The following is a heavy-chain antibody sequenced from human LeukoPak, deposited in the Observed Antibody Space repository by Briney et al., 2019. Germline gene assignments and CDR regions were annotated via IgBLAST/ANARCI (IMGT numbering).Heavy chain of an antibody. Sequence: SETLSLTCAVSGYSISSGYYWGWIRQPPGKGLEWIGSIYYSGSTYYNPSLKSRVTISVDTSKNQFSLKLSSVTAADTAVYYCARGYCSSTSCYRDFDYWGQGTLVTVSS. CDR2: IYYSGST. CDR1: GYSISSGYY. D-gene: IGHD2-2*02. V-gene: IGHV4-38-2*01. J-gene: IGHJ4*02. CDR3: ARGYCSSTSCYRDFDY.